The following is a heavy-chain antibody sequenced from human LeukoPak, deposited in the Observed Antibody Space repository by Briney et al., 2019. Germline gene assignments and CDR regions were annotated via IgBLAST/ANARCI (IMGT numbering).Heavy chain of an antibody. Sequence: GGSLRLSCSASGFTFSSSAMSWVRQAPGKGLEWFSTISGTGGSTYSADSVQGRFTISRDNSKNTVHLQMNSLRAEDTALYFCAENSGNYLTVWRFDYWGQGTLVTVSS. V-gene: IGHV3-23*01. CDR2: ISGTGGST. D-gene: IGHD1-26*01. J-gene: IGHJ4*02. CDR1: GFTFSSSA. CDR3: AENSGNYLTVWRFDY.